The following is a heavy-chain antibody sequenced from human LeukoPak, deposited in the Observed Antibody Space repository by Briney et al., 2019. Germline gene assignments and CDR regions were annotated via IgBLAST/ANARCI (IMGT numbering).Heavy chain of an antibody. Sequence: GASVKVSCKASGYTFTSYGINWVRQAPGQGLEWMGWISGYNGHTNYVQKMQGRVTMTTDTSTNTAYMVLRSLRSDDTAVYYCARASGYSYGYDNWGQGTLVTVSS. CDR1: GYTFTSYG. V-gene: IGHV1-18*04. J-gene: IGHJ4*02. D-gene: IGHD5-18*01. CDR3: ARASGYSYGYDN. CDR2: ISGYNGHT.